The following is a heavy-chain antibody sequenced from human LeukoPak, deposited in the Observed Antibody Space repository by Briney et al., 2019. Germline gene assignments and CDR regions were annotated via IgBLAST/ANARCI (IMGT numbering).Heavy chain of an antibody. CDR1: GFTFSSYA. D-gene: IGHD3-10*01. J-gene: IGHJ4*02. Sequence: GGSLRPSCAASGFTFSSYAMSWVRQAPGKGLEWVSAISGSGGSTYYADSVKGRFTISRDNSKNTLYLQMNSLRAEDTAVYYCAKDPGEFEVLLLYFDYWGQGTLVTVSS. CDR2: ISGSGGST. CDR3: AKDPGEFEVLLLYFDY. V-gene: IGHV3-23*01.